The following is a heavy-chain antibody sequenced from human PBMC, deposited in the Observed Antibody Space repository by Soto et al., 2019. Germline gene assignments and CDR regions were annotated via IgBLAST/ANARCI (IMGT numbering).Heavy chain of an antibody. CDR1: GGSISSSSYY. J-gene: IGHJ4*02. CDR2: IYYSGST. D-gene: IGHD3-22*01. V-gene: IGHV4-39*01. Sequence: SETLSLTXTVSGGSISSSSYYWGWIRQPPGKGLEWIGSIYYSGSTYYNPSLKSRVTISVDTSKNQFSLKLSSVTAADTAVYYCARRNYYDSSGYYDRAYWGQGTLVTVSS. CDR3: ARRNYYDSSGYYDRAY.